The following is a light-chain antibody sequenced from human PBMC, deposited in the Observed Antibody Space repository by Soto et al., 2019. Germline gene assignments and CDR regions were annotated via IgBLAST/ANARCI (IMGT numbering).Light chain of an antibody. V-gene: IGKV3-15*01. CDR3: QQYDKWPIT. J-gene: IGKJ5*01. CDR1: QSVTSN. Sequence: DIVLTQSPGTLSSSHGERATLSCRASQSVTSNYLAWYQQKPGQAPRLLIYGASIRATGIPARFSGSGSGTEFTLTISSLQSEDFALYYCQQYDKWPITVGQGGRLEIK. CDR2: GAS.